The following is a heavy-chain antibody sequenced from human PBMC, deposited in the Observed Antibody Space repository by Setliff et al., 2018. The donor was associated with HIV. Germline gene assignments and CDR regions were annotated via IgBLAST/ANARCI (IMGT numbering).Heavy chain of an antibody. CDR2: IWYDGSYK. D-gene: IGHD3-22*01. V-gene: IGHV3-33*01. Sequence: HPGGSLRLSCTASGFAFSTFAMHWVRQAPGKGLEWVAVIWYDGSYKYYADSVKGRFTISRDNSKNTLYLQMNSLRAEDTAVYYCARDKDYYDYSGYYYIYYYMDVWGKGTTVTVSS. J-gene: IGHJ6*03. CDR3: ARDKDYYDYSGYYYIYYYMDV. CDR1: GFAFSTFA.